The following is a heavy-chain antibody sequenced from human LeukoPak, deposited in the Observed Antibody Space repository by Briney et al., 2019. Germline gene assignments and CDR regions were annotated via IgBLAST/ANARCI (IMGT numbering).Heavy chain of an antibody. Sequence: GGSLRLSCAASGFTISSYWMSWVRQAPGKGLEWVANIKQDGSEKYYAESVKGRFTISRDNAKDSLFLQMNSLRAEDTAVYYCARGSYYGEYDFWGQGTLVTVSS. J-gene: IGHJ4*02. CDR1: GFTISSYW. D-gene: IGHD3-10*01. CDR2: IKQDGSEK. CDR3: ARGSYYGEYDF. V-gene: IGHV3-7*01.